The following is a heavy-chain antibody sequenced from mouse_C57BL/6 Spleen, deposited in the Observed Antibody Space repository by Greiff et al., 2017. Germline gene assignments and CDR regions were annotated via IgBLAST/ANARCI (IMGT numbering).Heavy chain of an antibody. D-gene: IGHD1-1*01. V-gene: IGHV1-64*01. CDR1: GYTFTSYW. CDR3: ARDDYVSSYGAWFAY. Sequence: QVQLQQPGAELVKPGASVKLSCKASGYTFTSYWMHWVKQRPGQGLEWIGMIHPNSGSTNYNEKFKSKATLTVDKSSSTAYMQLSSLTSEDSAVYYCARDDYVSSYGAWFAYWGQGTLVTVSA. J-gene: IGHJ3*01. CDR2: IHPNSGST.